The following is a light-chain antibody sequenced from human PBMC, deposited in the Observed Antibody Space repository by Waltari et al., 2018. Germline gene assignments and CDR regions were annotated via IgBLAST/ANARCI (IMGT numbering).Light chain of an antibody. Sequence: DVVMTQSPLSLPVTLGQPASISCTSSQSIVHSDGNIYLNWFQQRPGQSPRRLIHRVSNRNSGVPDRFSGSGSGTDFTLKISRVEAEDVGVYYCMQGTHWPWTFGQGTKVEIK. CDR3: MQGTHWPWT. V-gene: IGKV2-30*02. CDR1: QSIVHSDGNIY. CDR2: RVS. J-gene: IGKJ1*01.